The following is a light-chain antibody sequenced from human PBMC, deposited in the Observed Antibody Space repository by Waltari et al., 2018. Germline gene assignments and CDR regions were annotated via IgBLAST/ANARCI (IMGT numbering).Light chain of an antibody. CDR2: KDS. Sequence: SYDPIHPSSESVSAGQTATTISLGDGLANKYARWFQQKPGQAPVRVLHKDSERPSGITERGSGSRSGTTVTLTIGEAQVEDEDYYYSYSAADYRRVFGGGTKLTVL. J-gene: IGLJ3*02. CDR1: GLANKY. V-gene: IGLV3-27*01. CDR3: YSAADYRRV.